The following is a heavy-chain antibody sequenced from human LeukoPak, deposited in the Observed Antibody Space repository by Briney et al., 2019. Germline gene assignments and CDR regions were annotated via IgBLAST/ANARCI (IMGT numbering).Heavy chain of an antibody. Sequence: SETLSLTCTVSGGSISSSSYYWGWIRQPPGKGLEWIGSIYYSGSTYYNPSLKSRVTISVDTSKNQFSLKLSSVTAADTAVYYCARRLDFYNWGCSHFDYWGQGTLVTVSS. CDR2: IYYSGST. CDR1: GGSISSSSYY. CDR3: ARRLDFYNWGCSHFDY. J-gene: IGHJ4*02. D-gene: IGHD7-27*01. V-gene: IGHV4-39*01.